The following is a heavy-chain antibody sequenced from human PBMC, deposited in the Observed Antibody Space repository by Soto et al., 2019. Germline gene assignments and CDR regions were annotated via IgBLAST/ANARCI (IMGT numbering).Heavy chain of an antibody. CDR3: ARRPYGSSSRHYYYYYGMDV. J-gene: IGHJ6*02. V-gene: IGHV5-51*01. CDR1: GYSFTSYW. CDR2: IYPGDSDT. D-gene: IGHD6-6*01. Sequence: PGESLKISCKGSGYSFTSYWSGWVRQMPGKGLEWMGIIYPGDSDTRYSPSFQGQVTISADKSISTAYLQWSSLKASDTAMYYCARRPYGSSSRHYYYYYGMDVWGQGTTVTSP.